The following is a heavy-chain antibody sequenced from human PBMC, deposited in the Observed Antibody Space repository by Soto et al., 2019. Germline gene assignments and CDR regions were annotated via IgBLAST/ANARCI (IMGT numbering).Heavy chain of an antibody. V-gene: IGHV4-39*01. CDR3: ASYGDYDAFDI. D-gene: IGHD4-17*01. J-gene: IGHJ3*02. Sequence: QLQLQESGPGLVKPSETLSLTCTVSGGSISSSSYYWGWIRQPPGKGREWIGSIYYSGSTYYNPSLKSRVTISVDTSKNQFSLKLSSVTAADTAVYYCASYGDYDAFDIWGQGTMVTVSS. CDR2: IYYSGST. CDR1: GGSISSSSYY.